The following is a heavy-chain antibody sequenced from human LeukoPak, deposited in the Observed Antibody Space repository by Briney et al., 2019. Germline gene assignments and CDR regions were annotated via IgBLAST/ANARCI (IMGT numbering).Heavy chain of an antibody. CDR2: ISSSSSYI. Sequence: PGGSLRLSCAASGFTFSSYSMNWVRQAPGKGLEWVSSISSSSSYIYYADSVKGRFTISRDNAKNSLYLQMNSLRAEDTAVYYCAREGPTYYYDSSGYQDAFVIWGQGTMVTVSS. V-gene: IGHV3-21*01. CDR1: GFTFSSYS. J-gene: IGHJ3*02. D-gene: IGHD3-22*01. CDR3: AREGPTYYYDSSGYQDAFVI.